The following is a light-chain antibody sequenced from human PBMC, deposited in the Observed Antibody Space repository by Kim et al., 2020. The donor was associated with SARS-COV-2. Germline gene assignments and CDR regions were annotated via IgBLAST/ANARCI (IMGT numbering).Light chain of an antibody. V-gene: IGKV1-16*01. CDR2: GAS. CDR3: QQYDNYPLT. J-gene: IGKJ4*01. Sequence: ASGGDRVTITCRASQGISTYLAWFQQKPGEGPQSLIYGASSLQSGVPSRFSGSGSGTDFTLTISSLQPEDLATYYCQQYDNYPLTFGGGTKVDIK. CDR1: QGISTY.